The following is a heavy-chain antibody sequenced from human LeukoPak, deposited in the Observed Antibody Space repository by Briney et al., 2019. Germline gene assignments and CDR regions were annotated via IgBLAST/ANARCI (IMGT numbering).Heavy chain of an antibody. Sequence: SETLSLTCTVSGGSISSTSYYWGWIRQPPGKGLEWVGSIYYSGSTYYSPSLKSRVTISVDTSKNQFSLKLSSVTATDTAVYYCAREYYYGSGSYYYYYYMDVWGKGTTVTISS. CDR3: AREYYYGSGSYYYYYYMDV. D-gene: IGHD3-10*01. CDR2: IYYSGST. V-gene: IGHV4-39*07. J-gene: IGHJ6*03. CDR1: GGSISSTSYY.